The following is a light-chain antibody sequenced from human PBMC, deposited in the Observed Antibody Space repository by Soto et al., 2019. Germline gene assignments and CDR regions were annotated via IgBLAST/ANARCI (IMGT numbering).Light chain of an antibody. J-gene: IGKJ1*01. V-gene: IGKV3-20*01. CDR3: QQYGYSRT. CDR2: SAS. Sequence: IVLTQSPGTLSLSPWERATLSCRASQSVAGTALAWYQQKPGQAPRLLIYSASSRATGIPARFSGSGSGTDFTLIISRLEPEDFAVYYCQQYGYSRTFGQGTKVDIK. CDR1: QSVAGTA.